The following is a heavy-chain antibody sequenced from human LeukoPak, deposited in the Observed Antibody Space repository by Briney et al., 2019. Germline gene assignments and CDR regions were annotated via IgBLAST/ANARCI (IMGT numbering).Heavy chain of an antibody. CDR2: ISSSGSTI. V-gene: IGHV3-48*03. CDR3: AREQLGAIAA. Sequence: GGSLRLSCAASGFTFSSYEMNWVRQAPGKGLEWVSYISSSGSTIYYADSVKGRFTISRDNAKNSLYLQMNSLRAEDTAVYYCAREQLGAIAAWGQGTLVTVSS. CDR1: GFTFSSYE. D-gene: IGHD1-26*01. J-gene: IGHJ4*02.